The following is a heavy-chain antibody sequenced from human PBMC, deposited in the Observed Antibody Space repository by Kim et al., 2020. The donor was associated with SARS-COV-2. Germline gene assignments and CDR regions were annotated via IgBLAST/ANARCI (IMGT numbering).Heavy chain of an antibody. CDR1: GGSISSYY. CDR3: ARSSGYEPIDDYYYGMDV. J-gene: IGHJ6*01. CDR2: IYYSGST. Sequence: SETLSLTCTDSGGSISSYYWSWIRQPPGKGLEWIGYIYYSGSTNYNLSLKSRVTISVDTSKNQFSLTLSSVTAAETAVYYCARSSGYEPIDDYYYGMDV. V-gene: IGHV4-59*13. D-gene: IGHD5-12*01.